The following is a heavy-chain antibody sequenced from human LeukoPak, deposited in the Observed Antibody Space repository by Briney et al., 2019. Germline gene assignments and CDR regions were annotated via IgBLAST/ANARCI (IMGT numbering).Heavy chain of an antibody. CDR3: ARGRRSGSHYYYYYMDV. CDR2: IYYSGST. Sequence: SETLSLTCTVSGGSISSSSYYWGWIRQPPGKGLEWIGSIYYSGSTYYNPSLKSRVTISVDTSKNQFPLKLSSVTAADTAVYYCARGRRSGSHYYYYYMDVWGKGTTVTVSS. V-gene: IGHV4-39*01. J-gene: IGHJ6*03. D-gene: IGHD6-19*01. CDR1: GGSISSSSYY.